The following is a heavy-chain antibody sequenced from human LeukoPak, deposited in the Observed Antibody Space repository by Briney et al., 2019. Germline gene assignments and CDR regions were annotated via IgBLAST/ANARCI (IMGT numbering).Heavy chain of an antibody. D-gene: IGHD4-17*01. CDR3: ARDLNGDYAFDY. Sequence: GGSLRLSCAASGFTFSSYSMNWVRQAPGKGLEWVSSISSSSSYIYYADSVKGRFTISRDNAKNSLYPQMNSLRAEDTAVYYCARDLNGDYAFDYWGQGTLVTVSS. CDR2: ISSSSSYI. J-gene: IGHJ4*02. V-gene: IGHV3-21*01. CDR1: GFTFSSYS.